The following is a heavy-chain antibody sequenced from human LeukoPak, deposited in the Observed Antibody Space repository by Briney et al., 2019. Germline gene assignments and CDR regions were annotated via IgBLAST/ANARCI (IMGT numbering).Heavy chain of an antibody. CDR2: IIPIFGIT. CDR3: ARDRRVIELGYCSGTSCYGDSDC. V-gene: IGHV1-69*05. CDR1: GGTFSSYA. J-gene: IGHJ4*02. Sequence: ASVKVSCKASGGTFSSYAISWVRQAPGQGLEYMGGIIPIFGITNYAQKFQDRLTITTDESTTTAYMELSSLTSEDTAVYFCARDRRVIELGYCSGTSCYGDSDCWGQGTLVIVS. D-gene: IGHD2-2*01.